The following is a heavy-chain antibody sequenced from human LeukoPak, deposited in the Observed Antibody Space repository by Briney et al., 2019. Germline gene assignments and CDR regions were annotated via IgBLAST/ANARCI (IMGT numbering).Heavy chain of an antibody. D-gene: IGHD3/OR15-3a*01. CDR1: GFTFTSYA. CDR3: AKGTDTSSRQNLDI. V-gene: IGHV3-23*01. Sequence: PGGSLSLSCEASGFTFTSYAKHWVRQAPGKGLEWVSSITSSGDGTFYTDALSGRFTISRDNGTKAVFLQMKNRRRGDSALYYCAKGTDTSSRQNLDIWGKGILVTVSS. J-gene: IGHJ1*01. CDR2: ITSSGDGT.